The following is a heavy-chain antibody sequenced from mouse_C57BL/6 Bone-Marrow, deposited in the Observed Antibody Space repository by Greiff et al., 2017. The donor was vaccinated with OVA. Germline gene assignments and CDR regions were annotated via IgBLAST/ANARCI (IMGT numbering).Heavy chain of an antibody. Sequence: VKLMESGAELARPGASVKLSCKASGYTFTSYGISWVKQRTGQGLEWIGEIYPRSGNTYYNEKFKGKATLTADKSSSTAYMELRSLTSEDSAVYFCARSVYYYGSSPFDYWGQGTTLTVSS. J-gene: IGHJ2*01. CDR1: GYTFTSYG. V-gene: IGHV1-81*01. CDR3: ARSVYYYGSSPFDY. CDR2: IYPRSGNT. D-gene: IGHD1-1*01.